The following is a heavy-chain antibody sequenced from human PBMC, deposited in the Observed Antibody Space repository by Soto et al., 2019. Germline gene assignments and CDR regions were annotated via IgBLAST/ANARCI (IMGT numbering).Heavy chain of an antibody. J-gene: IGHJ4*02. Sequence: PGGSLRLSCAASGFTFSSYGMHWVRQAPGKGLEWVAVISYDGSNKYYADSVKGRFTISRDNSKNTLYLQMNSLRAEDTAVYYCAKDLYLVAVPPERFSSWGQGTLVIVS. CDR2: ISYDGSNK. V-gene: IGHV3-30*18. CDR3: AKDLYLVAVPPERFSS. D-gene: IGHD2-2*01. CDR1: GFTFSSYG.